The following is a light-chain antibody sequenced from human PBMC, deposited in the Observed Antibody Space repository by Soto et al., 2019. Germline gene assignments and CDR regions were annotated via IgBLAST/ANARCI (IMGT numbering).Light chain of an antibody. J-gene: IGKJ4*01. CDR1: LSITIY. Sequence: DIQMTQSPSTLSPSVGDGVTISXRASLSITIYLSWYQQKPGXAPKXXXYAXSNLQSGVPSRFSGSGSGTDFTLTISSLQPEDFAVYYCQQRSNGTRTFGGGTKVDIK. CDR3: QQRSNGTRT. CDR2: AXS. V-gene: IGKV1-39*01.